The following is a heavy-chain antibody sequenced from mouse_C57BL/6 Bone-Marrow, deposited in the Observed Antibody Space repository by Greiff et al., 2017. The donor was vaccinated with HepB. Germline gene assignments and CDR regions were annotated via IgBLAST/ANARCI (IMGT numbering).Heavy chain of an antibody. D-gene: IGHD1-1*01. CDR1: GFTFSSYA. CDR2: ISDGGSYT. J-gene: IGHJ3*01. Sequence: EVKLVESGGGLVKPGGSLKLSCAASGFTFSSYAMSWVRQTPEKRLEWVATISDGGSYTYYPDNVKGRFTISRDNAKNNLYLQMSHLKSEDTAMYYCARGITTVVATKGFAYWGQGTLVTVSA. V-gene: IGHV5-4*03. CDR3: ARGITTVVATKGFAY.